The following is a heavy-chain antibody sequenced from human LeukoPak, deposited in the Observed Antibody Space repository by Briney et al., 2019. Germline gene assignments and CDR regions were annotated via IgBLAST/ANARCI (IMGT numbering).Heavy chain of an antibody. Sequence: GGSLRLSCAASGFTFSSHWMHWVRQAPGKGLVWVSRINSDGSSISYADSVKGRFTISRDNAKNTLYLQMNSLRAEDTAVYYCVKGLDYSSSQMDSWGQGTLVTVPS. V-gene: IGHV3-74*01. J-gene: IGHJ4*02. CDR1: GFTFSSHW. CDR3: VKGLDYSSSQMDS. D-gene: IGHD6-6*01. CDR2: INSDGSSI.